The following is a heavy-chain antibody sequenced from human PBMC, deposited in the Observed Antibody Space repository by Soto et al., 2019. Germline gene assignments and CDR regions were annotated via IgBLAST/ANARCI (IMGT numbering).Heavy chain of an antibody. CDR1: GYTFTGYY. CDR3: ASVMVYGRDGGAFDI. CDR2: INPNSGVT. D-gene: IGHD2-8*01. J-gene: IGHJ3*02. Sequence: ASVKFSCKASGYTFTGYYMHWLRQAPGQGLEWMRWINPNSGVTNYAQKFQGRVTMTRDTSISTAYMELSRLRSDDTAVYYCASVMVYGRDGGAFDIWGQGTMVTVSS. V-gene: IGHV1-2*02.